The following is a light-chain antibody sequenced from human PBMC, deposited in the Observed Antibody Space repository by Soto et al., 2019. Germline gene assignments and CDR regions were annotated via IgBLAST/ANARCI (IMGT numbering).Light chain of an antibody. CDR2: DAS. V-gene: IGKV1-5*01. CDR3: LRYNAFSQT. J-gene: IGKJ1*01. Sequence: DIQMTQSPSTLSASIGDRVTITCRASQSMNDWLAWYQQKPGKAPKVLIYDASSLQSGVPSRFSGSGSGTEFTLTIDSLQTDDVATYYCLRYNAFSQTFGQATKVEI. CDR1: QSMNDW.